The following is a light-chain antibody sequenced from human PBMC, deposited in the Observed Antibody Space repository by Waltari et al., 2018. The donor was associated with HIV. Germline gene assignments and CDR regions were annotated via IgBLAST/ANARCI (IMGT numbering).Light chain of an antibody. CDR1: QDIENY. CDR3: QQYYRYPLS. V-gene: IGKV1-8*01. CDR2: SVS. J-gene: IGKJ4*01. Sequence: AIRMTQSPSSIAASTGDRVIISCRASQDIENYLAWYQQKPGKAPKLLIYSVSTLQSGVPSRFSVSGYVPDFTLTISCVQSEDSAIYFCQQYYRYPLSFGGGTRVEI.